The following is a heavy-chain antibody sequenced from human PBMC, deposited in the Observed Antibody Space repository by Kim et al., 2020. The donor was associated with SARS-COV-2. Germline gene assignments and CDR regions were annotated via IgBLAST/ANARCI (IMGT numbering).Heavy chain of an antibody. J-gene: IGHJ6*02. V-gene: IGHV4-59*01. CDR3: ARGPYSSGWPHYYYYGMDV. CDR1: GGSISSYY. CDR2: IYYSGST. D-gene: IGHD6-19*01. Sequence: SETLSLTCTVSGGSISSYYWSWIRQPPGKGLEWIGYIYYSGSTNYNPSLKSRVTISVDTSKNQFSLKLSSVTAADTAVYYCARGPYSSGWPHYYYYGMDVWGQGTTVTVSS.